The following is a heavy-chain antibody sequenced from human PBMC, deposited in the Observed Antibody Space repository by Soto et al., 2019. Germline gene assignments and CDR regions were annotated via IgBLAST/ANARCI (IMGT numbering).Heavy chain of an antibody. V-gene: IGHV4-59*01. CDR2: IHVTGNT. Sequence: SETLSLTCTVSGGSMNNYLWSWIRQTPGDGLEWIGYIHVTGNTYHNPSLKSPVPISIDASKTQFFLTLTSVTAADTAVYYCARGPFFARYQPFDAWGRGILVTVSS. J-gene: IGHJ4*02. D-gene: IGHD1-20*01. CDR3: ARGPFFARYQPFDA. CDR1: GGSMNNYL.